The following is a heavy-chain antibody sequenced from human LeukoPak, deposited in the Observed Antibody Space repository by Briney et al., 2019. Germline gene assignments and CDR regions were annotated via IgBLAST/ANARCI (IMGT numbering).Heavy chain of an antibody. CDR1: GYTFTDYY. CDR2: INPKTGDT. CDR3: ARESDIVGATRVAGQGRYYMDV. J-gene: IGHJ6*03. Sequence: ASVKVSCKASGYTFTDYYMHWVRQAPGQGLEWMGWINPKTGDTNYAQKFQGRFTMTRDTSITTVYMELHRLTSDDTAVYYCARESDIVGATRVAGQGRYYMDVWGKGTTVTVSS. D-gene: IGHD1-26*01. V-gene: IGHV1-2*02.